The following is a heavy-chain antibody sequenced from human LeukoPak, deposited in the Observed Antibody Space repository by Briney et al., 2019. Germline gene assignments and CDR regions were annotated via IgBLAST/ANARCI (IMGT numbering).Heavy chain of an antibody. Sequence: PSETLSLTCTVSGGSISNYYWSWIRQPPGKGLEWIAYIYYTGRNNYNPSLKSRVTISVDTSKNQFSLKLSSVTAADTAVYYCARSSGSIGYYGGNGFDIWGQGTMVTVSS. J-gene: IGHJ3*02. CDR2: IYYTGRN. V-gene: IGHV4-59*08. D-gene: IGHD3-22*01. CDR3: ARSSGSIGYYGGNGFDI. CDR1: GGSISNYY.